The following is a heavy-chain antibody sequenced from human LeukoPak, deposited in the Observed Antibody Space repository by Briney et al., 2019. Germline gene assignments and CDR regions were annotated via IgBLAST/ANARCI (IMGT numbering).Heavy chain of an antibody. CDR2: ISYDGSNK. CDR3: ARESYGDWGSHSYGMDV. Sequence: GGSLRLSCAASGFTFSSYAMHWVRQAPGKGLEWVAVISYDGSNKSYADSVKGRFTISRDNSKNTLYLQMNSLRAEDTAVYYCARESYGDWGSHSYGMDVWGQGTTVTVSS. V-gene: IGHV3-30*04. J-gene: IGHJ6*02. CDR1: GFTFSSYA. D-gene: IGHD4-17*01.